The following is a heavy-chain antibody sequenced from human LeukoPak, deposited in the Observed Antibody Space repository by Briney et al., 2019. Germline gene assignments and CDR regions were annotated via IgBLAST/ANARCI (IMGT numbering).Heavy chain of an antibody. CDR1: GFTFSSYA. V-gene: IGHV3-30*01. Sequence: GRSLRLSCAASGFTFSSYAMHWVRQAPGKGLEWVAVISYDGSNKYYADSVKGRFTISRDNSKNTLYLQMNSLRAEDTAVYYCARGEDTAIPRDYWGQGTLVTVSS. CDR2: ISYDGSNK. CDR3: ARGEDTAIPRDY. D-gene: IGHD5-18*01. J-gene: IGHJ4*02.